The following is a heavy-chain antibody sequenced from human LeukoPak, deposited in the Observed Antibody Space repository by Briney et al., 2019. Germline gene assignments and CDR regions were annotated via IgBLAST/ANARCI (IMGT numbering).Heavy chain of an antibody. D-gene: IGHD2-15*01. CDR3: ARVGVVSLKNYYYYMDV. J-gene: IGHJ6*03. Sequence: SETLSLTCTVSGGSISSYYWSWIRQPPGKGLEWIGYIYYSGSTNYNPSLKSRVTISVDTSKNQFSLKLSSVTAADTAVYYCARVGVVSLKNYYYYMDVWGKGTTVTISS. CDR1: GGSISSYY. CDR2: IYYSGST. V-gene: IGHV4-59*01.